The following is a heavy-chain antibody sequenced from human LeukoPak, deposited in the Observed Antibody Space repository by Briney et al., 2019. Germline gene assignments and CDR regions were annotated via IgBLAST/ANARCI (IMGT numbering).Heavy chain of an antibody. J-gene: IGHJ4*02. CDR2: IYTSGST. CDR1: GGSISSGSYY. Sequence: PSQTLSLTCTVSGGSISSGSYYWSWIRQPAGKGLEWIGRIYTSGSTNYNPSLKSRVTISVDTSKNQFSLKLSSVTAADTAVYYCVRVTTGGYYNCWGQGTLVTVSS. D-gene: IGHD3-22*01. V-gene: IGHV4-61*02. CDR3: VRVTTGGYYNC.